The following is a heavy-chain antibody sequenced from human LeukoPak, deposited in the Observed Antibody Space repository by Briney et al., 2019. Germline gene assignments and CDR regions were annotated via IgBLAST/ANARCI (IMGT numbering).Heavy chain of an antibody. CDR2: VFYTGST. CDR3: AGDDKDAFDI. Sequence: PSETLSLTCTVSGGSISGYYWNWIRQPPGKGLEWIGYVFYTGSTNYNPSLKGRVTISIDMSKNQFSLNLSSVTAADTAVYYCAGDDKDAFDIWGQGTMVTVSS. J-gene: IGHJ3*02. CDR1: GGSISGYY. V-gene: IGHV4-59*01. D-gene: IGHD3-22*01.